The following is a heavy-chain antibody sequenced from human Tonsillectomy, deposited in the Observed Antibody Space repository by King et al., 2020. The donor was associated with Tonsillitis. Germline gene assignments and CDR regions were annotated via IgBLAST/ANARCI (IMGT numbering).Heavy chain of an antibody. CDR3: ARTGGLYWYFDL. D-gene: IGHD1-14*01. CDR2: VYYIGST. V-gene: IGHV4-59*01. CDR1: GDSISSYY. J-gene: IGHJ2*01. Sequence: QLQESGPGLVKPSETLSLTCTVSGDSISSYYWNWIRQFPGKGLEWIGFVYYIGSTNYNPSLKSLVTISVDTSKNQFSLNLSSVTAADTAVYYCARTGGLYWYFDLWGRGTLVTVSS.